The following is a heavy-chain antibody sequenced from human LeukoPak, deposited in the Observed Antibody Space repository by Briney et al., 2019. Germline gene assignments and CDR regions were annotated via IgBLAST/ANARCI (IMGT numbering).Heavy chain of an antibody. CDR3: AKERVGASIRDYYYYMDV. Sequence: PGGSLRLSCAASGFTFSSYAMSWVRQAPGKGLEWVSAISGSGGSTYYADSVKGRFTISRDNSKNTLYLQMNSLRAEDTAVYYCAKERVGASIRDYYYYMDVWGKGTTVTVSS. CDR2: ISGSGGST. D-gene: IGHD1-26*01. J-gene: IGHJ6*03. CDR1: GFTFSSYA. V-gene: IGHV3-23*01.